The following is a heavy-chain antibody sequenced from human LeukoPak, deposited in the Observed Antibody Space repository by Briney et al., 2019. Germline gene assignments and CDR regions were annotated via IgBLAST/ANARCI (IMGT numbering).Heavy chain of an antibody. Sequence: SQTLSLTCTVPGDSINGYYWNWIRQPAGKGLEWIGRIYSTGTTDDNSSLRSRVTMSVDRSKNQVSLKMSSVTAADTAVYYCARQDAKVGAYTGPYYFDYWGLGTLVTVSS. CDR1: GDSINGYY. CDR3: ARQDAKVGAYTGPYYFDY. D-gene: IGHD1-26*01. J-gene: IGHJ4*02. V-gene: IGHV4-4*07. CDR2: IYSTGTT.